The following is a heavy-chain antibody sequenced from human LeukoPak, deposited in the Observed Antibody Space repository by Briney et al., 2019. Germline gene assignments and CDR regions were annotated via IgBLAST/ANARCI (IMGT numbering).Heavy chain of an antibody. Sequence: PGGSLRLSCVASGFTLSTYWMTWVRQAPGKGLEWVANIKPDGRGKYFVDSVRGRFTISRDNVKNSLYLQMNSLRAEDTAVYYCVRGSSGTVVRGVSWAWFDPWGQGTLVTVSS. CDR3: VRGSSGTVVRGVSWAWFDP. J-gene: IGHJ5*02. D-gene: IGHD3-10*01. V-gene: IGHV3-7*05. CDR1: GFTLSTYW. CDR2: IKPDGRGK.